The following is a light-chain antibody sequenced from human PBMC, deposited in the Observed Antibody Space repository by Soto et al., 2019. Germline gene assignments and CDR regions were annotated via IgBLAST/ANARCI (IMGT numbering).Light chain of an antibody. CDR3: SSYTSGSTRYV. Sequence: QSALTQPASVSGSPGQSITISCTGSGSDVGGYDYVSWYQQHPGKAPKLMIYEVSNRPSGISDRFSGSKSGNTASLTISGLQAEDEADYFCSSYTSGSTRYVFGSGTKVTVL. CDR1: GSDVGGYDY. V-gene: IGLV2-14*01. CDR2: EVS. J-gene: IGLJ1*01.